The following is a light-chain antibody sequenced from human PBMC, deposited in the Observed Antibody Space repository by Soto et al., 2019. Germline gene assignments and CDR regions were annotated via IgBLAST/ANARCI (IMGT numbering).Light chain of an antibody. J-gene: IGLJ1*01. CDR2: EVS. CDR3: SSYTSSSTYV. Sequence: QSVLTQPASVSGSPGQSITISCTGTSSDVGGYNYVSWYQQHPGKAPKLMIYEVSNRPSGVSNRFSGSKSGNTASLTISGLQAEDEAYYYCSSYTSSSTYVVGTGTKLTVL. V-gene: IGLV2-14*01. CDR1: SSDVGGYNY.